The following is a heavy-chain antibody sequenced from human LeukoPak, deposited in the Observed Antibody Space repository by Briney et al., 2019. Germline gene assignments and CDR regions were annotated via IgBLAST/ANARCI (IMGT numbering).Heavy chain of an antibody. D-gene: IGHD3-3*01. CDR2: VYYSGST. CDR1: GGSISTYY. Sequence: PSETLSPTCTVSGGSISTYYWSWIRQPPGKGLEWIGYVYYSGSTDYNPSLKSRVTISVDTSKNQFSLKLSSVIAADTAVYYCARGLDFSSGYSFDSWGQGTLVTVSS. V-gene: IGHV4-59*01. J-gene: IGHJ4*02. CDR3: ARGLDFSSGYSFDS.